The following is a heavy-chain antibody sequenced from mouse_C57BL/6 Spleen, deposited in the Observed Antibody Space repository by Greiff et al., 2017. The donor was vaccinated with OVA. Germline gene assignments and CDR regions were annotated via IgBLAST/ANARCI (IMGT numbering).Heavy chain of an antibody. CDR2: ISYSGST. CDR1: GYSITSGYD. CDR3: ACRYYFAWFAY. Sequence: EVKLQESGPGMVKPSPSLSLPCTVTGYSITSGYDWHWIRHFPGNILEWMGYISYSGSTNYNPSFKSRISITHDTSKNHFFLKLNSVTTEDTATDCCACRYYFAWFAYWGQGTLVTVSA. J-gene: IGHJ3*01. D-gene: IGHD2-12*01. V-gene: IGHV3-1*01.